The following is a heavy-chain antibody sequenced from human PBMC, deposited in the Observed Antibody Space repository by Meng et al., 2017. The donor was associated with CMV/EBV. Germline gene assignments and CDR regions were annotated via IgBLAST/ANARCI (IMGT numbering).Heavy chain of an antibody. V-gene: IGHV1-18*01. CDR2: ISAYNGNT. Sequence: ASVKVSCKASGYTFASYGISWVRQPPGQGLEWMGWISAYNGNTNYAQKLQGRVTMTTDTSTSTAYMQLRRLRSDDTAVYYCARFLGYYSNTSCEDWFDPWGQGTLVTVSS. CDR1: GYTFASYG. J-gene: IGHJ5*02. D-gene: IGHD2-2*01. CDR3: ARFLGYYSNTSCEDWFDP.